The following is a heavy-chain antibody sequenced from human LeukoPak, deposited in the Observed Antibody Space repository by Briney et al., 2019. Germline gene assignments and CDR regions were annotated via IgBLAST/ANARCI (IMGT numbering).Heavy chain of an antibody. Sequence: SETLSLTCTVSGGSISSHYWSWIRQPPGKGLEWIGYIYYSGSTNYNPSLKSRVTISVDTSKNQFSLKLSSVTAADTAVYYCARADVGSRGYTFDYWGPGTLVTVSS. CDR1: GGSISSHY. CDR2: IYYSGST. D-gene: IGHD3-22*01. CDR3: ARADVGSRGYTFDY. J-gene: IGHJ4*02. V-gene: IGHV4-59*11.